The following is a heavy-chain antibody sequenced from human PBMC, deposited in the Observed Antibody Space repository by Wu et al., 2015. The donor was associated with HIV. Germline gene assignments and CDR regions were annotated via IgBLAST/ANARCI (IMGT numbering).Heavy chain of an antibody. Sequence: QDQVVQSGAEVKKPGSSVMLSCKSSGGTFSNYAISWVRQAPGQGLEWMGRIIPIFGTANYAQKFQGRVTITADESTSTAYMELSSLRSEDTAVYYCARGEITMIVVVHHDAFDIWGQGTMVTVSS. J-gene: IGHJ3*02. V-gene: IGHV1-69*15. CDR2: IIPIFGTA. CDR1: GGTFSNYA. D-gene: IGHD3-22*01. CDR3: ARGEITMIVVVHHDAFDI.